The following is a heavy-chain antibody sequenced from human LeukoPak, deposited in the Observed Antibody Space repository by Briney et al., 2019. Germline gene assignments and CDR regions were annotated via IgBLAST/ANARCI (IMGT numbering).Heavy chain of an antibody. D-gene: IGHD6-19*01. V-gene: IGHV4-34*01. Sequence: SETLSLTCAVYGGSFSGYYWSWIRQPPGKGLEWIGEINHSGSTNYNPSLKSRVTISVDTSKNQFSLKVSSVTAADTAVYYCARTYSSGWPYYYYYMDVWGKGTTVTVSS. CDR2: INHSGST. CDR3: ARTYSSGWPYYYYYMDV. J-gene: IGHJ6*03. CDR1: GGSFSGYY.